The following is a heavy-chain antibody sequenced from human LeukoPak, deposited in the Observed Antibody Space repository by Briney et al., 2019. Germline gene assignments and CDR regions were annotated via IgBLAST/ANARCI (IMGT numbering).Heavy chain of an antibody. Sequence: GGSLRLSCAASGFTFSNYAMSWVRQAPGKGLEWVSGISGGGGSSDYADSVKGRFTISRDNSKNTLYLQVDSLRAEDTALYYCAKMRGYYSRWASKFDYWGQGTLVTVSS. D-gene: IGHD3-3*01. V-gene: IGHV3-23*01. J-gene: IGHJ4*02. CDR3: AKMRGYYSRWASKFDY. CDR1: GFTFSNYA. CDR2: ISGGGGSS.